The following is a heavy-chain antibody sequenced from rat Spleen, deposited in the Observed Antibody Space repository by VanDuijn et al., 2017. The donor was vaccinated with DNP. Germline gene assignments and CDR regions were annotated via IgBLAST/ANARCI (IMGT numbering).Heavy chain of an antibody. Sequence: EVQLVESGGGLVQPGRSLKLSCAASGFTFSDYNMAWVRQAPKKGLEWVATISYDGSSTYYRDSVKGRFTISRDNAKSTLYLQMDSLRSEDTATYYCATTEGSLFDYWGQGVMVTVSS. V-gene: IGHV5-7*01. CDR3: ATTEGSLFDY. D-gene: IGHD1-11*01. CDR1: GFTFSDYN. CDR2: ISYDGSST. J-gene: IGHJ2*01.